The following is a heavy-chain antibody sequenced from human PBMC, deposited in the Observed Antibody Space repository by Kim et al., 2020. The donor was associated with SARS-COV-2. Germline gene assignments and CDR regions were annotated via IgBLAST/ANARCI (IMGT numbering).Heavy chain of an antibody. V-gene: IGHV3-74*01. Sequence: GGSLRLSCAASGFTFSTYGMFWVRQAPGRGLVWVSRITTDGTSTHYADSVKGRFTISRDNAKNTLNLQMNSLRAEDTAVYYCVRVRGACGRANCYGDYWGQGTLVTVSS. J-gene: IGHJ4*02. CDR2: ITTDGTST. D-gene: IGHD2-21*01. CDR1: GFTFSTYG. CDR3: VRVRGACGRANCYGDY.